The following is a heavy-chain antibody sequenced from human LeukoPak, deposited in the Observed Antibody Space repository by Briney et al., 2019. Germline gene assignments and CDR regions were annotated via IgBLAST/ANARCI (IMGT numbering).Heavy chain of an antibody. CDR3: ARESPYDSSGSDY. CDR1: GGSISSGDYY. J-gene: IGHJ4*02. CDR2: IYYSGST. V-gene: IGHV4-30-4*01. Sequence: SETLSLTCTVSGGSISSGDYYWSWIRQPPGKGLEWIGYIYYSGSTYYNPSLKSRVTISVDTSTNQFSLKLSSVTAADTAVYYCARESPYDSSGSDYWGQGTLVTVSS. D-gene: IGHD3-22*01.